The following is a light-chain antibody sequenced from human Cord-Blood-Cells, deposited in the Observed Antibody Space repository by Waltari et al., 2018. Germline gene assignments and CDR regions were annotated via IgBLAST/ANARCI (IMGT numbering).Light chain of an antibody. CDR2: CKT. CDR3: NSRDSSGNHVV. CDR1: SLRSYY. Sequence: SSELTQDPAVSVALGQTVRITCQGDSLRSYYASWYQQKPGQAPLLLNYCKTNRPSGIPDRFSGSSSGNTASLTITGAQAEDEADYYCNSRDSSGNHVVFGGGTKLTVL. V-gene: IGLV3-19*01. J-gene: IGLJ2*01.